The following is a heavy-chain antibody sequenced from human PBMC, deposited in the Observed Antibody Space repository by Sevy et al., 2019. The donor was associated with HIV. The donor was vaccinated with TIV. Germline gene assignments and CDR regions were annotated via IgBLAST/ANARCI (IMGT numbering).Heavy chain of an antibody. V-gene: IGHV3-23*01. Sequence: GGSLRLSCAASGFTFSNYAMTWVRQAPGKGLEWVSTISGGGTITYYADSVKGRFTVSRDNSKNTLYLQMNSLSADDTAVYYCGKNPGMAATGLYGMDVWGQGTTVTVSS. CDR1: GFTFSNYA. D-gene: IGHD6-13*01. CDR2: ISGGGTIT. CDR3: GKNPGMAATGLYGMDV. J-gene: IGHJ6*02.